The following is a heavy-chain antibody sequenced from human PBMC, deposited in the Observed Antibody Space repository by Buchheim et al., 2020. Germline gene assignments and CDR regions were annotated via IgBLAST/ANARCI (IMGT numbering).Heavy chain of an antibody. Sequence: QVQLGQSGAEVKKPGASVKVSCKASGYTFTDYYIHWVRQAPGQGLEWMGWINPYSGDTNYALKFQGRVTMTRDMSISTAYMDVSRLRSDDTAVYYCAIADRHDYTSLGDVWGQGTT. V-gene: IGHV1-2*02. CDR2: INPYSGDT. D-gene: IGHD4-11*01. J-gene: IGHJ6*02. CDR1: GYTFTDYY. CDR3: AIADRHDYTSLGDV.